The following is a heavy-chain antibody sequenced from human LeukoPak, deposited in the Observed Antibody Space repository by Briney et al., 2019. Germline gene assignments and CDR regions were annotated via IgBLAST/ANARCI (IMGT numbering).Heavy chain of an antibody. Sequence: PSETLSLTCIVSGGSTSSYYWGWIRQPPGKGLEWIGNIYYSGGTSYNASLKSRVTISVTTSKNHFSLKLISGTAAAPAVDYCARRYKGYCSSTSCDYFDFGCQGPVVLVTS. CDR1: GGSTSSYY. J-gene: IGHJ4*02. V-gene: IGHV4-39*02. CDR2: IYYSGGT. CDR3: ARRYKGYCSSTSCDYFDF. D-gene: IGHD2-2*01.